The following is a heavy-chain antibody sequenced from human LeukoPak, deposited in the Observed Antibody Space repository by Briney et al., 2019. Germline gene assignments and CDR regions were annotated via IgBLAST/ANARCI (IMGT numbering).Heavy chain of an antibody. CDR1: GGSISFYI. D-gene: IGHD6-19*01. CDR3: ATRDNRGWNYFDY. J-gene: IGHJ4*02. V-gene: IGHV4-59*08. CDR2: IYYSGST. Sequence: SETLSLTCTVSGGSISFYIWSCIRQPPGKGLEWIGYIYYSGSTNYNPSLKSRVTISVDTSNNQFSLKLSSVTAADTAVYYCATRDNRGWNYFDYWGQGTLVTVSS.